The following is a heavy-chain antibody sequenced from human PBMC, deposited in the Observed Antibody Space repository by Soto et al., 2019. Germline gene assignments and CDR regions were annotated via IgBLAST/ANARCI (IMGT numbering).Heavy chain of an antibody. V-gene: IGHV4-39*01. D-gene: IGHD3-9*01. CDR1: GGSISSNGYY. Sequence: XTLSRTCTVPGGSISSNGYYRGWIRQPPGKGVEWIGSIYYSGSTYYNPSLKSRVTISVDTSKKQFSLQLRSVTAADKAVYYCAGKHLYYDILTGYSPAPFDYWGQGTLCTVSS. CDR3: AGKHLYYDILTGYSPAPFDY. J-gene: IGHJ4*02. CDR2: IYYSGST.